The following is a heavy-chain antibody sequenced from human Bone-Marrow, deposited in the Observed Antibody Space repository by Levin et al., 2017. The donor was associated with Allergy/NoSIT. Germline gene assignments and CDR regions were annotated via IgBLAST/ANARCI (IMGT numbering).Heavy chain of an antibody. CDR1: GFTFSSHA. CDR3: AKDRSTSPYYYFGMDV. V-gene: IGHV3-23*01. CDR2: VSGSGHST. Sequence: GGSLRLSCAASGFTFSSHAMSWVRQAPGKGLEWVSAVSGSGHSTFYADSVKGHFTISRDNSKNTLYLQMDSLRAEDTAIYYCAKDRSTSPYYYFGMDVWGQGTTVTVSS. D-gene: IGHD2-2*01. J-gene: IGHJ6*02.